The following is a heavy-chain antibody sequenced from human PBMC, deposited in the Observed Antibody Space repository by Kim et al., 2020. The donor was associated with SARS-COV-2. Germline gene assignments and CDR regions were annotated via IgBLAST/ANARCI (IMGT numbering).Heavy chain of an antibody. J-gene: IGHJ4*02. CDR2: IYYSGST. V-gene: IGHV4-39*07. CDR1: GGSISSSSYY. CDR3: AREHLVHFPKSYYFDY. D-gene: IGHD3-16*02. Sequence: SETLSLTCTVSGGSISSSSYYWGWIRQPPGKGLEWIGSIYYSGSTYYNPSLKSRVTISVDTSKNQFSLKLSSVTAADTAVYYCAREHLVHFPKSYYFDYWGQGTLVTVSS.